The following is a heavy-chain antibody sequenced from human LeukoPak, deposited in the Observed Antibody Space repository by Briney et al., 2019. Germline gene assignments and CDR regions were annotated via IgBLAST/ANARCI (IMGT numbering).Heavy chain of an antibody. CDR2: IYTSGST. Sequence: PSQTLSLTCTVSGGSISSGDYYWSWIRQPAGKGLEWIGRIYTSGSTNYNPSLKSRVTMSVDTSKNQFSLKLSSVTAADTAVYYCARDFIAAPNVVAFDIWGQGTMVTVSS. CDR3: ARDFIAAPNVVAFDI. J-gene: IGHJ3*02. CDR1: GGSISSGDYY. V-gene: IGHV4-61*02. D-gene: IGHD6-13*01.